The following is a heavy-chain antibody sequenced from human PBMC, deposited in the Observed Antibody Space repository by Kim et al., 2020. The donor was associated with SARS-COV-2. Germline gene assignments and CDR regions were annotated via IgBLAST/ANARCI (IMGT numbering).Heavy chain of an antibody. CDR2: VSSGGDTI. V-gene: IGHV3-48*03. D-gene: IGHD3-9*01. CDR3: ARDDSEGQLIGSFDL. Sequence: GGSLRHSCGASGFTFSSYEMNWVRQAPGKGLEWVAYVSSGGDTIYYADSVKGRFTISRDDAESSLYLHMNSLRAEDTAVYYCARDDSEGQLIGSFDLWGQGTLVTVSS. J-gene: IGHJ3*01. CDR1: GFTFSSYE.